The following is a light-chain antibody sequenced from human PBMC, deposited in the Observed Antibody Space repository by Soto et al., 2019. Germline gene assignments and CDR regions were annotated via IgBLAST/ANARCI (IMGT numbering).Light chain of an antibody. V-gene: IGKV1-9*01. J-gene: IGKJ4*01. CDR3: QQLNNYPLT. CDR1: QGISTY. Sequence: DIQLTQSPSFLSASVGDRLTITCRASQGISTYLAWYQRKPGKAPKLLISAASTLQSGVPSRFSGSGSETELTLTISSLQPEDFATYYCQQLNNYPLTFGGGTKVEIK. CDR2: AAS.